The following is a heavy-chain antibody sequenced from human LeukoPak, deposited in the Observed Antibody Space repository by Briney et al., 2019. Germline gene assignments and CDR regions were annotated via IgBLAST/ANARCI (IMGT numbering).Heavy chain of an antibody. Sequence: ASVKVSCKVSGYTLTELSMHWVRQAPGKGLEWMGGFDPEDGETIYAQKFQGRVTMTEDTSTDTAYMELSSLRSEDTAVYYCASVRGGKNPNYYYCMDVWGKGTTVTVSS. CDR1: GYTLTELS. J-gene: IGHJ6*03. D-gene: IGHD3-16*01. CDR3: ASVRGGKNPNYYYCMDV. V-gene: IGHV1-24*01. CDR2: FDPEDGET.